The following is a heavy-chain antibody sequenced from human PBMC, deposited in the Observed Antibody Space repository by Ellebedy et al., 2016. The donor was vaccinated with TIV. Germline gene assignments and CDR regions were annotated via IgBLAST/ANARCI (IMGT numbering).Heavy chain of an antibody. D-gene: IGHD1-26*01. CDR3: KKDRIVGATSYGY. V-gene: IGHV3-74*01. J-gene: IGHJ4*02. CDR1: GFTFSSNW. CDR2: INGEGSRT. Sequence: GESLKISCAASGFTFSSNWMHWVRQAPGKGLVWVSVINGEGSRTTYADSVKGRFTISRDNAKNTLYVQMNSLRAEDTAVDYCKKDRIVGATSYGYWGQGTLVTVSS.